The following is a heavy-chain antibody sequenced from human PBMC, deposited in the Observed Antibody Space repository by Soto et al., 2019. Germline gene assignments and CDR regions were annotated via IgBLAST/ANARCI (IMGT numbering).Heavy chain of an antibody. V-gene: IGHV4-34*01. J-gene: IGHJ4*02. CDR2: VYHSGDT. CDR3: ARGFYKSVTTRFDS. CDR1: GESFGAYY. Sequence: VHLQQWGAGLLRPSETLSLTCTVSGESFGAYYWSWIRQSPGKGLEWIGEVYHSGDTKYNPSLKSRVTISEGPSKIQFSLRMTSMTAADTGVYYWARGFYKSVTTRFDSWGQGTLVTVSS. D-gene: IGHD4-17*01.